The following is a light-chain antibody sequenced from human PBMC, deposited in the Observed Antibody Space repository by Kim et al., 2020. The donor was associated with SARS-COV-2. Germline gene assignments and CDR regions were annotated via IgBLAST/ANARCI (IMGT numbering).Light chain of an antibody. J-gene: IGKJ2*01. Sequence: ASVGDRVTIPCRASQSISSYLNWYQQKPGKAPKLLIYAASSLQSGVPSRFSGSGSGTDFTLTISSLQPEDFATYYCQQSYSTSMYTFGQGTKLEI. CDR1: QSISSY. CDR2: AAS. V-gene: IGKV1-39*01. CDR3: QQSYSTSMYT.